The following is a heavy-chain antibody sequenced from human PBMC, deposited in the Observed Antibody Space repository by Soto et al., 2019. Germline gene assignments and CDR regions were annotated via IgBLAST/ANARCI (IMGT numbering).Heavy chain of an antibody. V-gene: IGHV3-48*01. Sequence: RQAPGKGLEWVSYISSGSRAIYYADSVKGRFTISRDNAKNSLYLQMNSLRAEDTPVYYCARDTSYACAYWGRGTLVTVSS. J-gene: IGHJ4*02. CDR2: ISSGSRAI. D-gene: IGHD6-6*01. CDR3: ARDTSYACAY.